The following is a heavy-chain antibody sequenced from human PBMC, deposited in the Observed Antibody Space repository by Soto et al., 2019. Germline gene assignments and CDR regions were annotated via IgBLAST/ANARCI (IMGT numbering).Heavy chain of an antibody. CDR3: ARDISAAGGLKYYYYYGMDV. CDR1: GFTFSSYS. D-gene: IGHD6-13*01. Sequence: GGSLRLSCAASGFTFSSYSMNWVRQAPWKWLEWVSSISSSSSYIYYADSVKGRFTISRDNAKNSLYLQMNSLRAEDTAVYYCARDISAAGGLKYYYYYGMDVWGQGTTVTVS. J-gene: IGHJ6*02. CDR2: ISSSSSYI. V-gene: IGHV3-21*01.